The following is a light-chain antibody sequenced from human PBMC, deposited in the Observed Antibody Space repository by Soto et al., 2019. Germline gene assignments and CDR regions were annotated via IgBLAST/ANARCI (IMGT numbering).Light chain of an antibody. CDR1: HDISTY. CDR2: ESS. V-gene: IGKV1-9*01. J-gene: IGKJ4*01. CDR3: QRLNSYPLS. Sequence: DVQLSESTSILSASVADRVSITCLDSHDISTYLAWYQQKPGKAPKLMIYESSTLQSGVPSRFSGSGSGTEFTLTFSSLQPEDFATYYCQRLNSYPLSCGGGIKVDIK.